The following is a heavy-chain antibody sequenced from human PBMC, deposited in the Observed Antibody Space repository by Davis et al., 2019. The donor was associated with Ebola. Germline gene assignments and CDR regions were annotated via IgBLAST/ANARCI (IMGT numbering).Heavy chain of an antibody. Sequence: GGSLRLSCAASGFTFSDYYMSWIRQAPGKGLEWVSYIISSSSYTNYADSVKGRVTISRDNAKDTLYLQMNSLRAEDTAVYYCASGMYYYGSEAFYGMDVWGRGTTVTVSS. CDR2: IISSSSYT. J-gene: IGHJ6*02. V-gene: IGHV3-11*06. CDR1: GFTFSDYY. D-gene: IGHD3-10*01. CDR3: ASGMYYYGSEAFYGMDV.